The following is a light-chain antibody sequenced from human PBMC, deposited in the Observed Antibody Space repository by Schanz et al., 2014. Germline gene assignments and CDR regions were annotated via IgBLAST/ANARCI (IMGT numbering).Light chain of an antibody. Sequence: EIVMTQFPATLSVSPGERATLSCRASQSVSSNLAWYQQRPGQAPRLLIYGASTRATGVPARFSGSGSGTDFTLTISRLEPEDFAVYYCQHYGSSPLTFGGGTKVEIK. CDR3: QHYGSSPLT. V-gene: IGKV3-15*01. CDR1: QSVSSN. CDR2: GAS. J-gene: IGKJ4*01.